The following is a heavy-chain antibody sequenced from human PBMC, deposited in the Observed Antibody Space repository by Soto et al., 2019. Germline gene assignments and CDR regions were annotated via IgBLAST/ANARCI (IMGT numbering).Heavy chain of an antibody. V-gene: IGHV3-30-3*01. CDR1: GFTFSSYG. D-gene: IGHD4-4*01. J-gene: IGHJ6*02. Sequence: GGSLRLSCAASGFTFSSYGMHWVRQSPGKGLEWVAVISYDGSNKYYADSVKGRFTISRDNSKNTLYLQMNSLRAEDTAVYYCARPSKGFYYYGMDVWGQGTTVTVSS. CDR3: ARPSKGFYYYGMDV. CDR2: ISYDGSNK.